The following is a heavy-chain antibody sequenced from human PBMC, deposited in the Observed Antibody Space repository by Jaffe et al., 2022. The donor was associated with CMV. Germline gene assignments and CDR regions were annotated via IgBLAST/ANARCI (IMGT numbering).Heavy chain of an antibody. Sequence: EVHLVESGGGLVQPGGSLRLSCAASGFAFSNYWMSWVRQAPGKGLEWVANINQVGSEKYYVDSVKGRFTIFRDNAKNSLFLQMNSLRVEDTAVYYCAFSSLFLGGSNWGQGTLVTVSS. CDR2: INQVGSEK. CDR1: GFAFSNYW. V-gene: IGHV3-7*01. CDR3: AFSSLFLGGSN. D-gene: IGHD2-2*01. J-gene: IGHJ4*02.